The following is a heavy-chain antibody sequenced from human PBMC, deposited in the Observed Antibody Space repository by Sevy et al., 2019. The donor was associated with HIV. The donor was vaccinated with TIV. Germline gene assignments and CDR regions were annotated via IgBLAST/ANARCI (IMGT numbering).Heavy chain of an antibody. CDR1: GYTLTELS. CDR3: ATTKDYYDSSGYPFDY. Sequence: ASVKVSCKVSGYTLTELSMHWVRQAPGKGLEWVGTFDPEDGKRIYAQKFKGRLTMTEDTSTETAYMELNSLRSDDTAVYYCATTKDYYDSSGYPFDYWGQGTQVIVSS. V-gene: IGHV1-24*01. CDR2: FDPEDGKR. J-gene: IGHJ4*02. D-gene: IGHD3-22*01.